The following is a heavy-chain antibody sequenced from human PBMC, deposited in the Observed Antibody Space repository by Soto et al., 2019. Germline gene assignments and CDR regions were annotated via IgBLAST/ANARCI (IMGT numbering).Heavy chain of an antibody. CDR1: GFTFSSYG. Sequence: QVQLVESGGGVVQPGRSLRLSCAASGFTFSSYGMHWVRQAPGKGLEWVAVIWYDGSNKYYADSVKGRFTISRDNSKNTLYLQMNSLRAEDTAVYYCAREDTAMASPFDYWGQGTLVTVSS. V-gene: IGHV3-33*01. CDR2: IWYDGSNK. D-gene: IGHD5-18*01. CDR3: AREDTAMASPFDY. J-gene: IGHJ4*02.